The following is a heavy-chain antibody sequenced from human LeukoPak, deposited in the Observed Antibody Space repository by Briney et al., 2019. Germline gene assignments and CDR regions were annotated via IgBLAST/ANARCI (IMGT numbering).Heavy chain of an antibody. J-gene: IGHJ6*03. V-gene: IGHV7-4-1*02. CDR3: ARDQIGSRGGVARYEYYMDV. CDR1: GYTFTSYA. D-gene: IGHD3-10*01. Sequence: VASVKVSCKASGYTFTSYAMNWVRQAPGQGLEWMGWINTNTGNPTYAQGFTGRFVFSLDTSVSTAYLQISSLKAEDTAVYYCARDQIGSRGGVARYEYYMDVWGKGTTVTVSS. CDR2: INTNTGNP.